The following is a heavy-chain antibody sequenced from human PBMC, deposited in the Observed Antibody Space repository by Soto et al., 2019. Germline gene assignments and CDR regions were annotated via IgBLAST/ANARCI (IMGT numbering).Heavy chain of an antibody. CDR1: GYDFTNFW. D-gene: IGHD4-17*01. J-gene: IGHJ4*02. CDR3: ARRGDFGDYGGF. CDR2: ISPRDSAA. Sequence: LGESLKISCKTSGYDFTNFWIGWVRQMPGKGLEWMGVISPRDSAAKYSPSFQGHVTISADKTLNTASLQWSSLKASDTAMYYCARRGDFGDYGGFWGQGTMVTVSS. V-gene: IGHV5-51*01.